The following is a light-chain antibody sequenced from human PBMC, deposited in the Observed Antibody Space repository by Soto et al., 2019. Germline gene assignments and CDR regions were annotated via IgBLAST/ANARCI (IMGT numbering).Light chain of an antibody. J-gene: IGLJ2*01. CDR3: SSYAGSNNVV. Sequence: QSALTQPPSASGSPGQSVTISCTGTSSDVGGYNYVSWYQQHPDKAPKLIIYEVSNRPSGVPHRFSCSKSGNTASLTVSWLQAEDEADYYCSSYAGSNNVVFGAGTKVTVL. V-gene: IGLV2-8*01. CDR2: EVS. CDR1: SSDVGGYNY.